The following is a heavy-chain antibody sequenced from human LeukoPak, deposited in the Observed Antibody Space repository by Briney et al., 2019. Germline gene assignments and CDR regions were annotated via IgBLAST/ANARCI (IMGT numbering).Heavy chain of an antibody. CDR1: GFTVSSNY. Sequence: PGGSLRLSCAASGFTVSSNYMSWVRQAPGKGLEWVSGIYGNAGRTFYADSVKGRFTMSRDNSKNTLYLQMDSLRAEDTAMYYCARARSDNYYSGVNYWGQGTLVTVSS. CDR2: IYGNAGRT. J-gene: IGHJ4*02. V-gene: IGHV3-53*01. D-gene: IGHD3-22*01. CDR3: ARARSDNYYSGVNY.